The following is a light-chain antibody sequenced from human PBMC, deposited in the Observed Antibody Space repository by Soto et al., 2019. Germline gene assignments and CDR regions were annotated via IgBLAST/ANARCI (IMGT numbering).Light chain of an antibody. J-gene: IGKJ1*01. CDR1: QSIGRW. CDR2: DVS. V-gene: IGKV1-5*01. CDR3: QQYNTFWT. Sequence: DIQMTQSPSTLSASVGDRVTITCRASQSIGRWLAWYQQKPGKAPKLLIYDVSYVESGVPSRFSGSGSGTDFALTISSLQPDDSATYYGQQYNTFWTFGQGTKVDIK.